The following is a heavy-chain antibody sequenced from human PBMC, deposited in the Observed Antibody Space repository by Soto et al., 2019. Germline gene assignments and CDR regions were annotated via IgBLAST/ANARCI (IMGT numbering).Heavy chain of an antibody. CDR2: LYYIGSA. V-gene: IGHV4-39*01. Sequence: SETLSLSFRVSGVSVSSASFYWAWVRQSPGKGLEWIGSLYYIGSAYYSPSLKSRITISACSSRNQFSLKLASVTAADTGLYFGNRQPTGGYPPQESEHWAQGALVNVSS. D-gene: IGHD2-15*01. CDR1: GVSVSSASFY. CDR3: NRQPTGGYPPQESEH. J-gene: IGHJ4*02.